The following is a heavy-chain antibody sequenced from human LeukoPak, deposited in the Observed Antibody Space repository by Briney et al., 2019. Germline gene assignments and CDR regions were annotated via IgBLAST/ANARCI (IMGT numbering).Heavy chain of an antibody. CDR2: IYSGGTT. D-gene: IGHD6-19*01. Sequence: SGGSLRLSCAASGFTVSSNYMSWVRQAPGKGLEWVSVIYSGGTTYYADSVKGRFTISRDNSKNTLYLQMNSLRAEDTALYHCARAAYSSGWYSSADYWGQGTLVTVSS. CDR3: ARAAYSSGWYSSADY. V-gene: IGHV3-53*01. CDR1: GFTVSSNY. J-gene: IGHJ4*02.